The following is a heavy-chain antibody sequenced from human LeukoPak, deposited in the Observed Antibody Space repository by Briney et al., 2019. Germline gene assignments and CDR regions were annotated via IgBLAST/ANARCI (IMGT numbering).Heavy chain of an antibody. J-gene: IGHJ4*02. D-gene: IGHD2-8*01. Sequence: PSETLSLTCTVSGGSISSSSYYWGWIRQPPGKGLEWIGSIYYSGSTYYNPSLKSRVTISVDTSKNQFSLKLSSVTAADTAVYYCANFSPYGFDYWGQGTLVTVSS. CDR3: ANFSPYGFDY. CDR2: IYYSGST. CDR1: GGSISSSSYY. V-gene: IGHV4-39*07.